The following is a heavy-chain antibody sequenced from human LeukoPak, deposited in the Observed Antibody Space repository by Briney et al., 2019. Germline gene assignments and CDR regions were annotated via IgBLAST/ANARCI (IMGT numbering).Heavy chain of an antibody. Sequence: GGSLRLSCAASGFIFSDYYMSWIRQAPGKGLEWVSYISSSGSTMYYTDSVKGRFTISRDNAKDSLYLQMNSLRAEDTAVYYCARSDGYGLVGIWGQGTMVTVSS. CDR1: GFIFSDYY. CDR3: ARSDGYGLVGI. J-gene: IGHJ3*02. V-gene: IGHV3-11*01. CDR2: ISSSGSTM. D-gene: IGHD3-10*01.